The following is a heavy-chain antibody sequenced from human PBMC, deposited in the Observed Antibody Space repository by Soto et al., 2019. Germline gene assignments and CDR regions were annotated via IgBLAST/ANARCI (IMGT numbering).Heavy chain of an antibody. J-gene: IGHJ4*02. Sequence: QVHLQQWGAGLLKPSETLSLTCGVYGGSLRGSYWSWIRQPPGKALEWLGKVTPSGSTTFNPSLKSRVSVSVDTSDNQFSLKLTSVTASDTAVYYCARGHIPVYGPVPDYVDSWCQGTLVTVSS. CDR1: GGSLRGSY. V-gene: IGHV4-34*02. D-gene: IGHD2-21*01. CDR2: VTPSGST. CDR3: ARGHIPVYGPVPDYVDS.